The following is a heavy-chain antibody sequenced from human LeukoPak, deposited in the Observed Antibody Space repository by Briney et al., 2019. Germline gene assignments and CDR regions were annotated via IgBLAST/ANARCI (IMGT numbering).Heavy chain of an antibody. J-gene: IGHJ5*02. D-gene: IGHD1-26*01. CDR2: INPTGGST. CDR1: GYTFTSYY. CDR3: ARDNSVGDNAWWFDP. V-gene: IGHV1-46*01. Sequence: ASVKVSCKASGYTFTSYYMHWVRQAPGQGLEWMGLINPTGGSTGYAQKFQGRVTMTRDMSTSTDYMELSRLRSEDTDIYYCARDNSVGDNAWWFDPWGQGTLVTVSS.